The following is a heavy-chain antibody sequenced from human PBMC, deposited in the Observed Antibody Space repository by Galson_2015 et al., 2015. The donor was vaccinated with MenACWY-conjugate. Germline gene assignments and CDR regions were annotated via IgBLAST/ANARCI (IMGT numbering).Heavy chain of an antibody. Sequence: SLRLSCAASGFGFSDHYMDWVRQAPGKGLEWVGRIRNKANSYTTEYAASVKGRFAISRDDSKNSLYLQMNSLKTEDTAVYFCVTEGRSSAWNNWYFDLWGRGTLVTVSS. J-gene: IGHJ2*01. CDR1: GFGFSDHY. CDR2: IRNKANSYTT. CDR3: VTEGRSSAWNNWYFDL. V-gene: IGHV3-72*01. D-gene: IGHD1/OR15-1a*01.